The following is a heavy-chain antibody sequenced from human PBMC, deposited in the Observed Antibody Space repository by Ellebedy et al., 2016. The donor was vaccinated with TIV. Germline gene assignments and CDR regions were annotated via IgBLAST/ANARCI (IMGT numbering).Heavy chain of an antibody. CDR1: GFTFSSYW. Sequence: GESLKISCAASGFTFSSYWMHWVRQAPGKGLVWVSRINSDGSSTNYADSVKGRFTISSDNAKNTLYLQMNSLRAEDTAVYYYASMVTFDYWGQGTLVTISS. V-gene: IGHV3-74*01. CDR3: ASMVTFDY. J-gene: IGHJ4*02. D-gene: IGHD5-18*01. CDR2: INSDGSST.